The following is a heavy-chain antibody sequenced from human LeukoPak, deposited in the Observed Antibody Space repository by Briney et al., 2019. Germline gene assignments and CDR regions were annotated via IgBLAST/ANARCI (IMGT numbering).Heavy chain of an antibody. J-gene: IGHJ6*02. V-gene: IGHV3-66*02. CDR2: IYSGGST. D-gene: IGHD3-22*01. CDR1: GFTVSSNY. Sequence: PGGSLRLSCAASGFTVSSNYMSWVRQAPGKGLEWVSVIYSGGSTYYADSVKGRFTISRDNSKNTLYLQMNSLRAEDTAVYYCARYYYDSSGYQYYYYFYGMDVWGQGTTVTVSS. CDR3: ARYYYDSSGYQYYYYFYGMDV.